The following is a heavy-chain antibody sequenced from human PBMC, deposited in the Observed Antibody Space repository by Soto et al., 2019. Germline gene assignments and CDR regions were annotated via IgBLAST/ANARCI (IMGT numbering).Heavy chain of an antibody. J-gene: IGHJ4*02. V-gene: IGHV3-23*01. D-gene: IGHD2-2*01. Sequence: PGGSLRLSCAASGFTFNTYAVSWVRRAPGRGLEWVSVVDGSGTITYYADSVKGRFTISRDNSKNTVYLQMNSLRAEDTAIYYCAKALGSRSLRSFDYWGQGALVTVSS. CDR1: GFTFNTYA. CDR2: VDGSGTIT. CDR3: AKALGSRSLRSFDY.